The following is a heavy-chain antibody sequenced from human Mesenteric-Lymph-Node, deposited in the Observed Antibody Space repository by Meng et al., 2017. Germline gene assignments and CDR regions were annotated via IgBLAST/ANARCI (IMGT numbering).Heavy chain of an antibody. V-gene: IGHV1-18*01. Sequence: ASAKVSCKASGYTFTSYGISWVRQAPGQGLEWVGWISAYNGATNSAQKLQGRATMTTDTSTSTAYMELRSLRSDDTAVYYCARSPSSGYSFSVYWGQGTLVTVSS. J-gene: IGHJ4*02. CDR2: ISAYNGAT. CDR1: GYTFTSYG. CDR3: ARSPSSGYSFSVY. D-gene: IGHD3-22*01.